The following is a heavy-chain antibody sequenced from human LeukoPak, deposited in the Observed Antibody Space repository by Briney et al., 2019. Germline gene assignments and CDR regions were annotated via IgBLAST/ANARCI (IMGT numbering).Heavy chain of an antibody. J-gene: IGHJ6*02. CDR1: GGSISSGDYS. CDR2: IYNSGST. Sequence: SQTLSLICIVSGGSISSGDYSWTWIRQHPGKGLEWIGYIYNSGSTSYKPSLKSRVTISEDTSQNQFSLKLSSVTAADTAVYYCARHTRNHGMEVWGQGTTVTVSS. D-gene: IGHD1-14*01. CDR3: ARHTRNHGMEV. V-gene: IGHV4-31*03.